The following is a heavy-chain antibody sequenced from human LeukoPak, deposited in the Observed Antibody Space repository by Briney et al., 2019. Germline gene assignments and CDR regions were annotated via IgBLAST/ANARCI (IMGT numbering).Heavy chain of an antibody. CDR1: GGSISSSSYY. Sequence: SETLSLTCTVSGGSISSSSYYWSWIRQPPGKGLEWIGYIYYSGSTYYNPSLKSRVTISVDTSKNQFSLKLSSVTAADTAVYYCARRYYYYYYMDVWGKGTTVTVSS. CDR2: IYYSGST. J-gene: IGHJ6*03. V-gene: IGHV4-30-4*08. CDR3: ARRYYYYYYMDV.